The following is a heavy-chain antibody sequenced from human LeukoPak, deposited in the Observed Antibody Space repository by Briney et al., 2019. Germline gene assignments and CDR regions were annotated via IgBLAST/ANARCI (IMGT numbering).Heavy chain of an antibody. CDR3: AKDRNWNYYDY. CDR1: GFAFSSHE. J-gene: IGHJ4*01. CDR2: ISSSGSSI. V-gene: IGHV3-48*03. D-gene: IGHD1-7*01. Sequence: GGSLRLSCAASGFAFSSHEMNWVCQAPGKGLEWVSYISSSGSSIYYADSVKGRFTISRDNAQNSLYLQMNSLRAEDTAVYYCAKDRNWNYYDYWGQGTLVTVSS.